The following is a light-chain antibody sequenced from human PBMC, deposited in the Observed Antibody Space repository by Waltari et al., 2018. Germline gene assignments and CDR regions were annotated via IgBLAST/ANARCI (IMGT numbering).Light chain of an antibody. CDR3: SSFTTSSPRL. Sequence: QSALTQPASVSASPGESITISCTATSSDVGDFNSVSWYHKHPGNAPKFLIYDVSNRSSGVVHRFAVSKSVTRASVTFSGLQAEAEAVYSCSSFTTSSPRLFGGGTKLTVL. J-gene: IGLJ2*01. CDR1: SSDVGDFNS. V-gene: IGLV2-14*03. CDR2: DVS.